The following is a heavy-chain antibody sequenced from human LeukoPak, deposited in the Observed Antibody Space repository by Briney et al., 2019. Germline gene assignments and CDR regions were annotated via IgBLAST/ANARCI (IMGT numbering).Heavy chain of an antibody. CDR3: AKTPNLILTGYPYYFDY. D-gene: IGHD3-9*01. V-gene: IGHV3-23*01. CDR1: GFTFSSYA. J-gene: IGHJ4*02. Sequence: PGGSLRLSCAASGFTFSSYAMSWVRQAPGKGLEWVSAISGSGGSTYYADSVKGRFTIPRDNSKNTLYLQMNSLRAEDTAVYYCAKTPNLILTGYPYYFDYWGQGTLVTVSS. CDR2: ISGSGGST.